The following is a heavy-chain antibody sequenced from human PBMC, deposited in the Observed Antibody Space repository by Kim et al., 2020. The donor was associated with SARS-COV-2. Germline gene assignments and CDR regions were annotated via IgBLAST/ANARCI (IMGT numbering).Heavy chain of an antibody. Sequence: TTNYDPSLKCRVTISVDKSKSQFSLNLSSVTASDTAIYYCARIVLRAFDAWGQGTLVTVSS. CDR2: TT. D-gene: IGHD2-2*01. J-gene: IGHJ5*02. V-gene: IGHV4-4*02. CDR3: ARIVLRAFDA.